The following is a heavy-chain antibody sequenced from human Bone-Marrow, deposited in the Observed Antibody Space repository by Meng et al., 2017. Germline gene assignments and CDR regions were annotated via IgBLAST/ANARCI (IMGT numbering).Heavy chain of an antibody. Sequence: SEPLSFTGALPGYSITGRYNWGWIRQSPGKWLEWLVCIYQSGSTYYNPSLKSRVTMSADTSKNQFSLKLTSVTAADTAVYYCAGGAVVTLIFYHAMDVWGQGTTVTVSS. D-gene: IGHD2-21*02. CDR2: IYQSGST. CDR1: GYSITGRYN. V-gene: IGHV4-38-2*01. J-gene: IGHJ6*02. CDR3: AGGAVVTLIFYHAMDV.